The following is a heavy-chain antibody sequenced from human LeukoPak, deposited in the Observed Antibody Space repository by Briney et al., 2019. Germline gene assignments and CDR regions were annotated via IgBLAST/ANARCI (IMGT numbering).Heavy chain of an antibody. CDR3: AKAPLYDTSGYKLGIFDY. Sequence: QAGGSLRLSCSASGFTFTSCGMSWVRQAPGKGLEWVSAISRSGDSTYYADSVKGRLTISRDNSKNTLYLQMNSPRAEDTAVYYCAKAPLYDTSGYKLGIFDYWGQGTLVTVSS. J-gene: IGHJ4*02. V-gene: IGHV3-23*01. CDR1: GFTFTSCG. D-gene: IGHD3-22*01. CDR2: ISRSGDST.